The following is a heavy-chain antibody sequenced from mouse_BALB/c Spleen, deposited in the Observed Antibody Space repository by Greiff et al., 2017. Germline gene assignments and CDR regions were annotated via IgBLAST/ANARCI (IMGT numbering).Heavy chain of an antibody. D-gene: IGHD2-3*01. J-gene: IGHJ4*01. CDR2: IYPGNGDT. CDR1: GYTFTSYN. Sequence: QVQLKQPGAELVKPGASVKMSCKASGYTFTSYNMHWVKQTPGQGLEWIGAIYPGNGDTSYNQKFKGKATLTADKSSSTAYMQLSSLTSEDSAVYYCARDGYYPLYAMDYWGQGTSVTVSS. CDR3: ARDGYYPLYAMDY. V-gene: IGHV1-12*01.